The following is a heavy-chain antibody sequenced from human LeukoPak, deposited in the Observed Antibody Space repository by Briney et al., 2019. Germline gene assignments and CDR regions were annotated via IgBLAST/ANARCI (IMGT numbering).Heavy chain of an antibody. CDR3: ARAPGAHQGLYDFWIAFDI. CDR1: GGSVSSGSYY. D-gene: IGHD3-3*01. J-gene: IGHJ3*02. V-gene: IGHV4-61*01. CDR2: IYYSGST. Sequence: PSETLSLTCTVSGGSVSSGSYYWSWIRQPPGKGLEWIGYIYYSGSTNYNPSLKSRVTISVDTSKNQFSLKLSSVTAADTAVYYCARAPGAHQGLYDFWIAFDIWGQGTMVTVSS.